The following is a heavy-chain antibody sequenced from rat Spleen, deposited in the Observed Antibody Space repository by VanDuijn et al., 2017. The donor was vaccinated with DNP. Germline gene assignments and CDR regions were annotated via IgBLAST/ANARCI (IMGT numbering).Heavy chain of an antibody. CDR2: IGSPAYAP. J-gene: IGHJ2*01. CDR3: ASHTYYGYNFFVY. D-gene: IGHD1-9*01. V-gene: IGHV5-22*01. CDR1: GFTFSAYY. Sequence: EVQLVESGGGLVQPGRSLKLSCAASGFTFSAYYMAWVRQAPAKGLEWVAYIGSPAYAPYYTVSVKGRFTMSRDNAKSTLYLQMNSLRSEDTATYYCASHTYYGYNFFVYWGQGVMVTVSS.